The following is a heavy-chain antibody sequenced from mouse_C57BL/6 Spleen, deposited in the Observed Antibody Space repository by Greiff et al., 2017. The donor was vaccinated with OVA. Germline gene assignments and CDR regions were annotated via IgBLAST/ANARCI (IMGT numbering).Heavy chain of an antibody. J-gene: IGHJ2*01. V-gene: IGHV5-17*01. CDR3: ASRGYSNHGGYFDY. Sequence: EVQVVESGGGLVKPGGSLKLSCAASGFTFSDYGMHWVRQAPEKGLEWVAYISSGSSTIYYADTVKGRFTISRDNAKNTLFLQMTSLRSEDTAMDDCASRGYSNHGGYFDYWGQGTTLTVSS. D-gene: IGHD2-5*01. CDR2: ISSGSSTI. CDR1: GFTFSDYG.